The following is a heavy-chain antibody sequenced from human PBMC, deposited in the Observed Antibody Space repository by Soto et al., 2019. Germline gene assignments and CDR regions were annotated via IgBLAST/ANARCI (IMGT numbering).Heavy chain of an antibody. CDR1: GGSFSGYY. D-gene: IGHD4-17*01. CDR3: ARGLDYGGNSVKNWFDP. Sequence: SETLSLTCAVYGGSFSGYYLSWIRQPPGKGLEWIGEINHSGSTNYNPSLKSRVTISVDTSKNQFSLKLSSVTAADTAVYYCARGLDYGGNSVKNWFDPWGQGTLVTVSS. V-gene: IGHV4-34*01. CDR2: INHSGST. J-gene: IGHJ5*02.